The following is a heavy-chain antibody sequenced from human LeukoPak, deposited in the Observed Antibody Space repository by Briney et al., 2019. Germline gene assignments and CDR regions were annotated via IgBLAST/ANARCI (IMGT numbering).Heavy chain of an antibody. CDR3: ARRYYYDSSGYYLGRSYFDY. D-gene: IGHD3-22*01. J-gene: IGHJ4*02. CDR2: IYPGDSDT. Sequence: GESLKISCKGSGYSFTSYWIGWVRQMPGKGLEWMGIIYPGDSDTRYSPSFQGQVTISADKSISTAYLQWSSLKASDTAMHYCARRYYYDSSGYYLGRSYFDYWGQGTLVTVSS. V-gene: IGHV5-51*01. CDR1: GYSFTSYW.